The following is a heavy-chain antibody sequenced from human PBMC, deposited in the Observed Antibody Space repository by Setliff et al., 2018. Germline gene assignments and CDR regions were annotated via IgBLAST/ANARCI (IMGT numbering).Heavy chain of an antibody. Sequence: LSLTCTVSGGSLSSHYWSWIRQPPGKGLEWIGYIYYSGSTNYNPSLKSRVTISVDTSKNQFSLKLSSVTAADTAVYYCARGPRRDYDFWSGTGGAFDIWGQGTMVT. CDR2: IYYSGST. V-gene: IGHV4-59*11. CDR3: ARGPRRDYDFWSGTGGAFDI. CDR1: GGSLSSHY. J-gene: IGHJ3*02. D-gene: IGHD3-3*01.